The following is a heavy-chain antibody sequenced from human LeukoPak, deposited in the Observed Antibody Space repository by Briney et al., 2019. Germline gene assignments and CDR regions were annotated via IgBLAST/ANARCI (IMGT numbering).Heavy chain of an antibody. CDR2: IKQDGSEM. V-gene: IGHV3-7*01. Sequence: PGGSLRLSCAASGLTISNYWMSWVRQAPGRGLQWVAHIKQDGSEMNYVDSVKGRFTISRDNAKNSLYLQMNSLRAEDTAVYYCVKGGIIVVAAFDFWGQGTPVTVSS. CDR1: GLTISNYW. J-gene: IGHJ4*02. D-gene: IGHD2-15*01. CDR3: VKGGIIVVAAFDF.